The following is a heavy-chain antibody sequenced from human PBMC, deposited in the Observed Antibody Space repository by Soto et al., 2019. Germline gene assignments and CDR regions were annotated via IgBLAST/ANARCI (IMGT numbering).Heavy chain of an antibody. Sequence: EVQLVESGGGLVQPGGSLRLSCAASGFTVSSNYMSWVRQAPGKGLEWVSVIYSGGSTYYADSVKGRFTISRDNSKNTLYLKMNSLRAEDTAVYYCARSHYYDSSADIWGQGTMVTVSS. V-gene: IGHV3-66*01. CDR1: GFTVSSNY. CDR3: ARSHYYDSSADI. D-gene: IGHD3-22*01. J-gene: IGHJ3*02. CDR2: IYSGGST.